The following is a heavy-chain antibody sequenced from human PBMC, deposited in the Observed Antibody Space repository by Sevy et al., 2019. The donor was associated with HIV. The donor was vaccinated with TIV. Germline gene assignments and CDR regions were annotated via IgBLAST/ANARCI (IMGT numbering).Heavy chain of an antibody. CDR1: GFTFSSYS. V-gene: IGHV3-48*02. D-gene: IGHD3-3*01. Sequence: GGSLRLSCAASGFTFSSYSMNWVRQAPGKGLEWVSYISSSSSTIYYADSVKGRFTISRDNAKNSLYLQMNSLRDEDTAVYYCARDSKEFWSGYYGAYGMDVWGQGTRVTVSS. J-gene: IGHJ6*02. CDR3: ARDSKEFWSGYYGAYGMDV. CDR2: ISSSSSTI.